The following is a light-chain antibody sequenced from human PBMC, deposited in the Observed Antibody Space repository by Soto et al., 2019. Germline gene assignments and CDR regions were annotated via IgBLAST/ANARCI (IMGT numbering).Light chain of an antibody. CDR3: QQLDSYPPT. CDR1: QGITKY. Sequence: DIQLTQSPSFLSASLGDRVTITCRATQGITKYLAWFQQRPGKPPNLLIYAASTLQNGVPSRFSGSGSGTEFSLKFSSLQAEDFATSYCQQLDSYPPTFGQGTKVEIK. CDR2: AAS. J-gene: IGKJ1*01. V-gene: IGKV1-9*01.